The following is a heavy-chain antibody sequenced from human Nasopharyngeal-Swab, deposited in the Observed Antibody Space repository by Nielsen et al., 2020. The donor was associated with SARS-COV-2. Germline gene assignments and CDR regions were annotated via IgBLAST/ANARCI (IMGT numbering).Heavy chain of an antibody. CDR1: GGTFSSYA. CDR3: ARYIVVVPAAIPGHYGMDV. CDR2: IIPIFGTA. V-gene: IGHV1-69*06. Sequence: VKVSCKASGGTFSSYAISWVRQAPGQGLEWMGGIIPIFGTANYAQKFQGRVTITADKSTSTAYMELSSLRSEDTAVYYCARYIVVVPAAIPGHYGMDVWGQGTTVTVSS. J-gene: IGHJ6*02. D-gene: IGHD2-2*01.